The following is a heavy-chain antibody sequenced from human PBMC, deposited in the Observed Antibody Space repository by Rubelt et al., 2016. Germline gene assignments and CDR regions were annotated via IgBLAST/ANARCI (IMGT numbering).Heavy chain of an antibody. CDR3: ARVYREQYSSSIDYYYGMDV. Sequence: EVQLVESGGGLVKPGGSLRLSCAASGFTFSAYTMQWVRQAPGKGLEWVASISSTSSYIFYADSVKGRFTISRDNAKTSLHLQMNSLRAEDTAVYYCARVYREQYSSSIDYYYGMDVWGQGTTVTVSS. V-gene: IGHV3-21*02. J-gene: IGHJ6*02. D-gene: IGHD6-13*01. CDR1: GFTFSAYT. CDR2: ISSTSSYI.